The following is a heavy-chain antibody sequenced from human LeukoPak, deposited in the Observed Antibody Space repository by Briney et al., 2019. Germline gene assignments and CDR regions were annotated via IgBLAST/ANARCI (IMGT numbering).Heavy chain of an antibody. Sequence: GGSLRLSCAASGVAFSTYAIHWVRQAPGKGLEWVTIFSDSGDVTYYVDSVKGRFAVSRDISKNTVNLQMNSLRAEDTAVYFCATREACSGPTYYGLSFWGQGTMVTVSS. D-gene: IGHD2-15*01. CDR2: FSDSGDVT. V-gene: IGHV3-23*01. J-gene: IGHJ3*01. CDR1: GVAFSTYA. CDR3: ATREACSGPTYYGLSF.